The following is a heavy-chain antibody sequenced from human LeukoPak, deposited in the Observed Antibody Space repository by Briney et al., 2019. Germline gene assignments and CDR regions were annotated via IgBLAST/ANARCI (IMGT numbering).Heavy chain of an antibody. CDR1: GYTFTAYF. CDR2: INPNSGGT. V-gene: IGHV1-2*02. CDR3: ARVRDYGEYNWFDP. J-gene: IGHJ5*02. Sequence: ASVKVSCKASGYTFTAYFLHWVRQAPGQGLEWMGWINPNSGGTNYAQKFQGRVTMTRDTSISTAYMELSRLRSDDTAVYYCARVRDYGEYNWFDPWGQGTLVTVSS. D-gene: IGHD4-17*01.